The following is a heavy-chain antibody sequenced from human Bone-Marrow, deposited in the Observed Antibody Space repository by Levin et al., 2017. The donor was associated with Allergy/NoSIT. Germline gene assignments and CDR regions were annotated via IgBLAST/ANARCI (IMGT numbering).Heavy chain of an antibody. V-gene: IGHV4-31*03. Sequence: PSPTLSLPCSLSGGSISTGGFHWSWVRQRPGKGLEWIGYIYYSGNTYYNPSLQSRLSISIDTSKNQFSLRLTSVTAADTAVYYCAREDGYVFDYWGQGTLVTVSS. CDR3: AREDGYVFDY. D-gene: IGHD5-24*01. CDR2: IYYSGNT. CDR1: GGSISTGGFH. J-gene: IGHJ4*02.